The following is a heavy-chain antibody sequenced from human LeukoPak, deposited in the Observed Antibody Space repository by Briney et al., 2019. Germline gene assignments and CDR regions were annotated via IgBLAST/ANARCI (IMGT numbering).Heavy chain of an antibody. CDR1: GFTFSSYA. CDR2: ISGSGGST. Sequence: PGGSLRLSCAASGFTFSSYAMSWVRQAPGKGLEWVSAISGSGGSTYYADSVKGRFTISRDNSKNTLYLQMNSLRAEDTAVYYCAKGLYSSSWYARDPYYGMDVWGQGTTVTVSS. J-gene: IGHJ6*02. CDR3: AKGLYSSSWYARDPYYGMDV. V-gene: IGHV3-23*01. D-gene: IGHD6-13*01.